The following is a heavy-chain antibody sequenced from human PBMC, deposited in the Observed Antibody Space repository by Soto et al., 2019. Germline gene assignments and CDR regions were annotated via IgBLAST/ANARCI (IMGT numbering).Heavy chain of an antibody. V-gene: IGHV1-8*01. CDR1: GYTFTSYD. J-gene: IGHJ6*02. Sequence: QVQLVQSGAEVKKPGASVKVSCKASGYTFTSYDINWVRQATGQGLEWMGWMNPNSGNTGYAQKFQGRVTMSRNTSISTTFMELSSLRSQGPAVYSWPRWPDGYFHYGMDVWGQGTTVTVSS. CDR3: PRWPDGYFHYGMDV. CDR2: MNPNSGNT.